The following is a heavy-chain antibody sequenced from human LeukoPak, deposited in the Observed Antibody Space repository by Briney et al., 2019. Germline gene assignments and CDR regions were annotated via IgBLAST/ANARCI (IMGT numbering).Heavy chain of an antibody. CDR2: ISSSSSYI. CDR1: GFTFSSYS. Sequence: PGGSLRLSCAASGFTFSSYSMNWVRQAPGKGLEWVSSISSSSSYIYYADSVKGRFTISRDNAKDSLYLQMNSLRAEDTAVYYCARDYIAVAGDAFDIWGQGTMVTVSS. CDR3: ARDYIAVAGDAFDI. J-gene: IGHJ3*02. D-gene: IGHD6-19*01. V-gene: IGHV3-21*01.